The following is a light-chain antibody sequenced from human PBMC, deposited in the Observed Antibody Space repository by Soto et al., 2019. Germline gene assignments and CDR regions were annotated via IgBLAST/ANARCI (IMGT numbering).Light chain of an antibody. CDR1: SSVVGSYNL. CDR3: CSYAGSSTFV. V-gene: IGLV2-23*01. Sequence: QSVLTQPASVSGSPGQSITISCTGASSVVGSYNLVSWYQQHPGKAPKLMIYEGSKRPSGVSNRFSGSKSGNTASLTISGLQAEDEADYYCCSYAGSSTFVFGIGTKVTVL. J-gene: IGLJ1*01. CDR2: EGS.